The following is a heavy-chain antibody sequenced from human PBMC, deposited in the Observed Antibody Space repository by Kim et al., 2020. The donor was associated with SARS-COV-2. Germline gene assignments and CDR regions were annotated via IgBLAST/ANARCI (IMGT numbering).Heavy chain of an antibody. J-gene: IGHJ4*02. D-gene: IGHD5-12*01. Sequence: QKLQARVAMTRDSSLSTVYMELSSLTSDDTAVYYCARGRGYSGYDSPFDLWGQGTLVTVSS. CDR3: ARGRGYSGYDSPFDL. V-gene: IGHV1-46*01.